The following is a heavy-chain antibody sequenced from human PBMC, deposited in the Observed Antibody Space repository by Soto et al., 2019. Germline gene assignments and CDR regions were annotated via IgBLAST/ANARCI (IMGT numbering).Heavy chain of an antibody. Sequence: GGSLRLSCAASGFTFSSYGMHWVRQAPGKGLEWVAVISYDGSNKYYADSVKGRFTISRDNSKNTLYLQMNSLRAEDTAVYYCAKEATVIYYYGMDVWGQGPKVTVSS. J-gene: IGHJ6*02. V-gene: IGHV3-30*18. CDR3: AKEATVIYYYGMDV. D-gene: IGHD4-17*01. CDR1: GFTFSSYG. CDR2: ISYDGSNK.